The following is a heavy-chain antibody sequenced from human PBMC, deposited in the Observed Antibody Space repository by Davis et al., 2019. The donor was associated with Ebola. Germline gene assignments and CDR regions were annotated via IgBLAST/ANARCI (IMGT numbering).Heavy chain of an antibody. V-gene: IGHV3-11*04. CDR3: ARAFPAYQLLQRGFDP. CDR2: ISGTSSTI. D-gene: IGHD2-2*01. Sequence: GESLKISCAASGFTFSDHFMGWIRQAPGKGLEWVSYISGTSSTIYYADSVKGRFTISRDNAKNSLYLQMNSLRAEDTAVYYCARAFPAYQLLQRGFDPWGQGTLVTVSS. J-gene: IGHJ5*02. CDR1: GFTFSDHF.